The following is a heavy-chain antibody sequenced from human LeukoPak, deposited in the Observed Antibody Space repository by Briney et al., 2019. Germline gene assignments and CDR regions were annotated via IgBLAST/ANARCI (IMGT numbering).Heavy chain of an antibody. Sequence: GGSLRLSCAASGFTFSSYSMNWVRQAPGKGLEWVSSISSSSSYIYYADSVEGRFTISRDNAKNSLYLQMNSLRAEDTAVYYCASYPGRGMDVWGQGTTVTVSS. CDR3: ASYPGRGMDV. D-gene: IGHD1-26*01. CDR2: ISSSSSYI. V-gene: IGHV3-21*01. CDR1: GFTFSSYS. J-gene: IGHJ6*02.